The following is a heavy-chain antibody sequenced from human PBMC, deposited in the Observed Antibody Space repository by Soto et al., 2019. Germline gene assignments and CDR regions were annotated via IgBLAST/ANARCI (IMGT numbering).Heavy chain of an antibody. V-gene: IGHV3-23*01. CDR2: ISGSGGST. Sequence: EVQLLESGGGLVQPGGSLRLSCAASGFTFSSYGMTWVRQAPGKGLEWVSGISGSGGSTYYADSVKGRFTISRDNSKNTLYLQMNSLRAEDTAVYFCAKAGGDCSGGSCYSGQGDYWGQGTLVTVSS. J-gene: IGHJ4*02. D-gene: IGHD2-15*01. CDR3: AKAGGDCSGGSCYSGQGDY. CDR1: GFTFSSYG.